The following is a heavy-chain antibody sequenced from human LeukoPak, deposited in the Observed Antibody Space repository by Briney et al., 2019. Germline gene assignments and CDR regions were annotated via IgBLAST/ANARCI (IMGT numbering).Heavy chain of an antibody. CDR3: ARKYPDHWFDP. Sequence: SETLSLTCAVYGVSFSGYYWSWIRQPPGKGLEWIGEINHSGSTNYNPSLKSRVTISVDTSKNQFSLKLSSVTAADTAVYYCARKYPDHWFDPWGQGTLVTVSS. D-gene: IGHD6-6*01. CDR2: INHSGST. J-gene: IGHJ5*02. V-gene: IGHV4-34*01. CDR1: GVSFSGYY.